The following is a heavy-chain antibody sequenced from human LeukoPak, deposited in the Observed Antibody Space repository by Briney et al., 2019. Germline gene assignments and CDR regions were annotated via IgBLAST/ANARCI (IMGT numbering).Heavy chain of an antibody. Sequence: SETLSLTCTVSGGSISSSSYYWGWIRQPPGKGLEWIGSIYYSGSTYYNPSLKSRVTISVDTSKNQFSLKLSSVTAADTAVYYSASQQRGEWGKYFDYWGQGTLVTVSS. J-gene: IGHJ4*02. CDR3: ASQQRGEWGKYFDY. D-gene: IGHD3-10*01. CDR2: IYYSGST. V-gene: IGHV4-39*01. CDR1: GGSISSSSYY.